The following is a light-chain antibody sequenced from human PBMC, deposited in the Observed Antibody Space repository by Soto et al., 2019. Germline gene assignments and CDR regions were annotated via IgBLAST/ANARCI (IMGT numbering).Light chain of an antibody. V-gene: IGKV1-39*01. CDR2: AAA. J-gene: IGKJ3*01. Sequence: DIQMTQSPSSLSASVGDRVTITCRASQSIDSFLNWYQQKPGKAPELLIYAAASLQSGVPSRFSGSGSGTDFTLTISSLQPEDFATYYCQQSYSTPITFGPGTRVDIK. CDR1: QSIDSF. CDR3: QQSYSTPIT.